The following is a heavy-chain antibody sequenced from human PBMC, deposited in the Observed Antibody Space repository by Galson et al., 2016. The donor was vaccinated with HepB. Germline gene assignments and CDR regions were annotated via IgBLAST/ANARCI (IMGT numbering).Heavy chain of an antibody. CDR1: GYTFGYYA. V-gene: IGHV1-3*01. CDR2: IHPDNGDT. J-gene: IGHJ4*02. Sequence: SVKVSCKASGYTFGYYALHWVRQAPGQRLEWMGWIHPDNGDTKYSQRLQGRLTITRDTSTSTAYMALSSLTSDDTAVYYRGRDLGSGWSIDNWGQGTLVTVSS. D-gene: IGHD6-19*01. CDR3: GRDLGSGWSIDN.